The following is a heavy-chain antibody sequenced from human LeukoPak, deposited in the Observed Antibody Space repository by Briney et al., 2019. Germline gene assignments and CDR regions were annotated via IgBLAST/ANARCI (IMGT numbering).Heavy chain of an antibody. CDR2: IYYSGST. Sequence: PSETLSLTCTVSGGSISSGGYYWSWIRQHPGKGLEWIGYIYYSGSTYYNPSLKSRVTISVDTSKNQFSLNMSSATAADTAVYYCARDYDSSGFIGHWGQGTLVTVSS. CDR3: ARDYDSSGFIGH. V-gene: IGHV4-31*03. D-gene: IGHD3-22*01. J-gene: IGHJ5*02. CDR1: GGSISSGGYY.